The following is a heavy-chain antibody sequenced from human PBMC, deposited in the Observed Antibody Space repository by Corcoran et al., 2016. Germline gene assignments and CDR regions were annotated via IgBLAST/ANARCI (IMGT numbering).Heavy chain of an antibody. Sequence: EVQLVQSGAEMKKPGESLKISCKGSGYSFTSYWIGWVRQMPGKGLEWMGIIYPGDSDTRYSPSFQGQVTISADKSISTAYLQWSSLKASDTAMYLCASAHGYCSSTSCLDAFDIWGQGTMVTVSS. J-gene: IGHJ3*02. CDR2: IYPGDSDT. V-gene: IGHV5-51*01. CDR3: ASAHGYCSSTSCLDAFDI. CDR1: GYSFTSYW. D-gene: IGHD2-2*03.